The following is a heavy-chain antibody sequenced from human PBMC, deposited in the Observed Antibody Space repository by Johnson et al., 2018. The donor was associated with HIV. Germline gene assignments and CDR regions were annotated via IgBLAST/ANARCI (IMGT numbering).Heavy chain of an antibody. CDR1: GFIFDDYG. V-gene: IGHV3-7*03. D-gene: IGHD1-26*01. J-gene: IGHJ3*02. Sequence: VQLVESGGGLVKPGGSLRLSCAASGFIFDDYGMSWVRQAPGKGLEWVANINQEGSEKYDVDSVKGRFTISRDNAKNTLYLQMKSRRAEDTAVYYCAKGSRGGYLYDAFDIWGQGSMVTVSS. CDR2: INQEGSEK. CDR3: AKGSRGGYLYDAFDI.